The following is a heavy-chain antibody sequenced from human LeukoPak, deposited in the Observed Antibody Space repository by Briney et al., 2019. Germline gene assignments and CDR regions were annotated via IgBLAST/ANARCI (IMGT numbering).Heavy chain of an antibody. CDR3: ARAPSEIGGYYPEYFRH. CDR2: IKSDGST. D-gene: IGHD3-22*01. J-gene: IGHJ1*01. V-gene: IGHV3-74*01. Sequence: GGSLRLSCAASGFTFSTYWMHWVRQAPGKGLVWVSRIKSDGSTNYADSVKGRLTISRDNAKNTVSLQMNSLRAEETGVYYCARAPSEIGGYYPEYFRHWGQGTLVTVSS. CDR1: GFTFSTYW.